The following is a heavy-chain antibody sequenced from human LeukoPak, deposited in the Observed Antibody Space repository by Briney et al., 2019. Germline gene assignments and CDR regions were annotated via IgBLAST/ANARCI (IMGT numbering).Heavy chain of an antibody. V-gene: IGHV3-11*04. CDR3: ARDGDIVVVPAYYMDV. Sequence: GGSLRLSCAASGFTFSDYYMSWIRQAPGKGLEWVSYISSSGSTIYYADSVKGRFTISRDNATNSLYLQMNSLRAEDTAVYYCARDGDIVVVPAYYMDVWGKGTTVTVSS. J-gene: IGHJ6*03. CDR2: ISSSGSTI. CDR1: GFTFSDYY. D-gene: IGHD2-2*01.